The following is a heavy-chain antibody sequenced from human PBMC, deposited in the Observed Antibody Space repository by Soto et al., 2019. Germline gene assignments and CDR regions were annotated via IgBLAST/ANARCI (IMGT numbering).Heavy chain of an antibody. J-gene: IGHJ4*02. D-gene: IGHD4-17*01. Sequence: QVQLVQSGAEVKKPGASVKVSCKASGYTFTSYAMHWVRQAPGQRLEWMGWINAGNGNTKYSQKFQGRVTITRDTSASTAYMERSSLRSEDTAVYYCAGVGHYGGNSGRDWGQGTLVTVSS. V-gene: IGHV1-3*01. CDR3: AGVGHYGGNSGRD. CDR2: INAGNGNT. CDR1: GYTFTSYA.